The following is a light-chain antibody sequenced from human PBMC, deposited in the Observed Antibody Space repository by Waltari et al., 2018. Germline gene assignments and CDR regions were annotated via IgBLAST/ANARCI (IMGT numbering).Light chain of an antibody. CDR3: SSYTSSYTYV. CDR1: SSDVGGYNY. J-gene: IGLJ1*01. Sequence: QSALTQPASVSGPPGQSITISCTGTSSDVGGYNYVSWYQQHPGKAPKFMIYDVSNRPSGVSNRFSGYKSGNTASLTISGLQAEDEADYYCSSYTSSYTYVFGTGTKVTVL. V-gene: IGLV2-14*03. CDR2: DVS.